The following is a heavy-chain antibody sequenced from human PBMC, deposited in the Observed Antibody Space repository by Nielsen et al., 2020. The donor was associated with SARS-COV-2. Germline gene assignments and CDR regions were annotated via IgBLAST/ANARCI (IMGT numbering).Heavy chain of an antibody. J-gene: IGHJ6*02. CDR1: GFTVSSNY. CDR2: IYSGGST. Sequence: GESLKISCAASGFTVSSNYMSWVRQAPGKGLEWVSVIYSGGSTYYADSVKGRFTISRDNSKNTLYLQMNSLKTEDTAVYYCTTDPEDIVVVPAAMPGYYYGMDVWGQGTTVTVSS. V-gene: IGHV3-53*01. D-gene: IGHD2-2*01. CDR3: TTDPEDIVVVPAAMPGYYYGMDV.